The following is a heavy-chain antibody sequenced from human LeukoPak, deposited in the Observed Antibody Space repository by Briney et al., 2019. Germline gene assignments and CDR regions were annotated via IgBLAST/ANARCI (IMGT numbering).Heavy chain of an antibody. CDR2: IKGDGSEK. D-gene: IGHD1-26*01. CDR3: ARDEQVGPSLFDN. Sequence: GGSLRLSCAASGFTFSDYWMSWVRQAPGKGLEWVANIKGDGSEKYYVDSVKDRFTISRDNAKNSLFLQMDSLRAEDTAVYYCARDEQVGPSLFDNWGQGTLVTVSS. CDR1: GFTFSDYW. V-gene: IGHV3-7*01. J-gene: IGHJ4*02.